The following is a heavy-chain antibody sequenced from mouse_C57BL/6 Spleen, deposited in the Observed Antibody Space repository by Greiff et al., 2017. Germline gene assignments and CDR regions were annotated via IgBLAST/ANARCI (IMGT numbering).Heavy chain of an antibody. J-gene: IGHJ3*01. Sequence: VQLKQSGPELVKPGASVKIPCKASGYTFTDYNMDWVKQSHGKSLEWIGDINPNNGGTIYNQKFKGKATLTVDKSSSTAYMELRSLTSEDTAVYYCARSIGSSFAYWGQGTLVTVSA. V-gene: IGHV1-18*01. CDR3: ARSIGSSFAY. D-gene: IGHD1-1*01. CDR1: GYTFTDYN. CDR2: INPNNGGT.